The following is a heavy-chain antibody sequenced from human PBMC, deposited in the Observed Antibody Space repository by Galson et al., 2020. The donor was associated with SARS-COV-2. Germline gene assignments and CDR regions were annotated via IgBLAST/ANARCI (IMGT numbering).Heavy chain of an antibody. CDR3: VRLCSGSYGGRLCDY. D-gene: IGHD6-19*01. CDR2: MYYTRIT. V-gene: IGHV4-39*01. J-gene: IGHJ4*02. CDR1: GDTITSRSSY. Sequence: SETLSLTCTVSGDTITSRSSYWGWLRQPPGAGLVSFVSMYYTRITYYNPSLNRSITMSGDTSRNQLPLKMRPVTAADAAVYHCVRLCSGSYGGRLCDYWGRGALVIVSS.